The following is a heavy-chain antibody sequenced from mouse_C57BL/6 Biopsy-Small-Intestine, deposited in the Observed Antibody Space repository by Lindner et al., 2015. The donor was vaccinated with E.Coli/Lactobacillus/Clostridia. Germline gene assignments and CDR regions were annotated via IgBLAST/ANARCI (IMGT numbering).Heavy chain of an antibody. Sequence: VQLQESGPELVKPGTSVKMSCRASGYTFTDYYIHWVKQNHGRSLEWIGFIYPDTGGNGYSQKFKGKATMTVDKSSSTAYMELRSVTSEDSAVYYCARDFYDSSYLFDNWGQGTTLTVSS. D-gene: IGHD1-1*01. V-gene: IGHV1-34*01. J-gene: IGHJ2*01. CDR1: GYTFTDYY. CDR3: ARDFYDSSYLFDN. CDR2: IYPDTGGN.